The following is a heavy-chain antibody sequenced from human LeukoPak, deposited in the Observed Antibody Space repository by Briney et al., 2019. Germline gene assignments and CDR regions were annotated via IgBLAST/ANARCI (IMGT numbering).Heavy chain of an antibody. D-gene: IGHD6-13*01. V-gene: IGHV5-51*01. CDR3: ARQADFSQASFDP. Sequence: GESLQISCKGSGFSFTSYWIGWVRQMPGKGLEWMGIIYPGDSDTRYSPSFQGQVTISVDKSISTAYLQWSSLKASDTAMYYCARQADFSQASFDPWGQGTLVTVSS. J-gene: IGHJ5*02. CDR2: IYPGDSDT. CDR1: GFSFTSYW.